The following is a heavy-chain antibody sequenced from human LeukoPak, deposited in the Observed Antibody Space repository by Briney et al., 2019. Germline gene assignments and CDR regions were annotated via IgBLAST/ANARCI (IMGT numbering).Heavy chain of an antibody. D-gene: IGHD5-24*01. CDR3: ARLGQLQEYDY. J-gene: IGHJ4*02. CDR1: GYTFTTYD. V-gene: IGHV1-18*01. CDR2: ISAYNGDT. Sequence: ASVKVSCKASGYTFTTYDISWVRQAPGQGLEWMGWISAYNGDTNYAQKLQGRLTMTTDTSTSTAYMELRSLRSDDTAVYHCARLGQLQEYDYWGQGTLVTVSS.